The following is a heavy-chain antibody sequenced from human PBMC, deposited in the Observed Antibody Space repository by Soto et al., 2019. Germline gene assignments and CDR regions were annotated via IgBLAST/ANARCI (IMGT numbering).Heavy chain of an antibody. D-gene: IGHD4-17*01. V-gene: IGHV1-69*01. Sequence: QVQLVQSGAEVKKPGSSVKVSCKASGGTFSSYAISWVRQAPGQGLEWMGGIIPIFGTANYAQKFQGRVTIAADESTSRAYVELSSLRSEDTAVYYCARFSTVVTPADYWGQGTLVTVCS. J-gene: IGHJ4*02. CDR2: IIPIFGTA. CDR3: ARFSTVVTPADY. CDR1: GGTFSSYA.